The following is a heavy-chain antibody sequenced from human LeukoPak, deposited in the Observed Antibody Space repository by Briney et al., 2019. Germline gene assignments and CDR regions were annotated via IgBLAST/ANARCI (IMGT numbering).Heavy chain of an antibody. CDR1: GFTLNDHY. D-gene: IGHD2-21*02. CDR2: IKNKRGSYTA. V-gene: IGHV3-72*01. Sequence: PGGSLTLSCAASGFTLNDHYMDWLRQAPGKGLEWVGRIKNKRGSYTADYAASVKGRFTISRDDSQNSLYLQMNSLKTEDTAVYYCGRDTATALDYWGQGTLVTVSS. CDR3: GRDTATALDY. J-gene: IGHJ4*02.